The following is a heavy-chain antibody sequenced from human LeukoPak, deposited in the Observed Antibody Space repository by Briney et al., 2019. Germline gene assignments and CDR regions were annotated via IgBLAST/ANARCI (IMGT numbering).Heavy chain of an antibody. J-gene: IGHJ4*02. CDR3: ARTAGYSSSWYSRTYYFDY. D-gene: IGHD6-13*01. V-gene: IGHV4-34*01. CDR2: INHSGST. Sequence: SETLSLTCAVYGGSFSGYYWSWIRQPPGKGLEWIGEINHSGSTNYNPSLKSRVTISVDTSKNQFSLKLSSVIAADTAVYYCARTAGYSSSWYSRTYYFDYWGQGTLVTVSS. CDR1: GGSFSGYY.